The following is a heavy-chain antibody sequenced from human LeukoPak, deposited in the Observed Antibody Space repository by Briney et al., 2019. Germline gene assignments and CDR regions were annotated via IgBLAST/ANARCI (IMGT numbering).Heavy chain of an antibody. CDR3: ARHRRLGNFDY. Sequence: GESLKISCKGSGYSFTNYWITWVRQMPGKGLEWMGGVDPGDSYIKYSPSFQGHVTISADKSISTAYLHWSSLKASDTAMYYCARHRRLGNFDYWGQGTLVTVSS. CDR2: VDPGDSYI. D-gene: IGHD3-16*02. V-gene: IGHV5-10-1*01. J-gene: IGHJ4*02. CDR1: GYSFTNYW.